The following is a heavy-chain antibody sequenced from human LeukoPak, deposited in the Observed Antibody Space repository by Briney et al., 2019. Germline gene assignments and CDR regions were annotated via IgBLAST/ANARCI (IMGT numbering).Heavy chain of an antibody. J-gene: IGHJ4*02. V-gene: IGHV3-30*18. CDR2: ISYDGSNK. CDR3: AKGSPEAYYDFWSGYYTGSRDDY. Sequence: GGSLRLSCAASGFTFSSYGMHWVRQAPGKGLEWVAVISYDGSNKYYADSVKGRFTISRDNSKNTLYLQMNSLRAEDTAVYYCAKGSPEAYYDFWSGYYTGSRDDYWGQGTLVTVSS. CDR1: GFTFSSYG. D-gene: IGHD3-3*01.